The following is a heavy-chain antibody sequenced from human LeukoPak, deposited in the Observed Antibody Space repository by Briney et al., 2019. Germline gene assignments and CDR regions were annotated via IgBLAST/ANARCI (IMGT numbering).Heavy chain of an antibody. J-gene: IGHJ4*02. CDR2: IYLRGNT. CDR3: ARQVGATGVYYFDY. V-gene: IGHV4-4*02. Sequence: SGTLSLTCSISGGSISSSNWRTWVRQPPGKGLEWVGEIYLRGNTNYNPSLESRVTISVDESKTQFSLKLSSVTAADTAVYYCARQVGATGVYYFDYWGQGTLVTVSS. CDR1: GGSISSSNW. D-gene: IGHD1-26*01.